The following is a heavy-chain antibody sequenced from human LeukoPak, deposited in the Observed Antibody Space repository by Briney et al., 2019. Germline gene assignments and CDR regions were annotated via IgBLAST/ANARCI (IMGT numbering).Heavy chain of an antibody. Sequence: SVKVSCKASGGTFSSYAIGWVRQAPGQGLEWMGGIIPIFGTANYAQKFQGRVTITADKSTSTAYMELSSLRSEDTAVYYCASEVRFGGAFDIWGQGTMVTVSS. V-gene: IGHV1-69*06. CDR3: ASEVRFGGAFDI. D-gene: IGHD4-23*01. CDR1: GGTFSSYA. J-gene: IGHJ3*02. CDR2: IIPIFGTA.